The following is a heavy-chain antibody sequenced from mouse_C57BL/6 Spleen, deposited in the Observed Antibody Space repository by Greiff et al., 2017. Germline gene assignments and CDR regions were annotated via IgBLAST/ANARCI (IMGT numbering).Heavy chain of an antibody. D-gene: IGHD1-1*01. CDR2: IDPEDGET. J-gene: IGHJ4*01. CDR3: ARAYGSYYYAMDY. Sequence: VQLKESGAELVKPGASVKLSCTASGFNIKDYYMHWVKQRTEQGLEWIGRIDPEDGETKYAPKFPGKATITADTTSKTAYRQLSSLTSEDTAVYYCARAYGSYYYAMDYWGQGTSVTVSS. V-gene: IGHV14-2*01. CDR1: GFNIKDYY.